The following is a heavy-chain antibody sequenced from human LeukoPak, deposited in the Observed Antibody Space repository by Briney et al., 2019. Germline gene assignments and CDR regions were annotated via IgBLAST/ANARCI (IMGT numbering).Heavy chain of an antibody. CDR3: ARGGAYYDFWSGYYPPDAFDI. V-gene: IGHV4-59*01. J-gene: IGHJ3*02. Sequence: PSETLSLTCTVSGGSISSYYWSWIRQPPGKGLEWIGYIYYSGSTNYNPSLKSRVTISVDTSKNQFSLKLSSVTAADTAVYYCARGGAYYDFWSGYYPPDAFDIWGQGTMVTVSS. CDR1: GGSISSYY. D-gene: IGHD3-3*01. CDR2: IYYSGST.